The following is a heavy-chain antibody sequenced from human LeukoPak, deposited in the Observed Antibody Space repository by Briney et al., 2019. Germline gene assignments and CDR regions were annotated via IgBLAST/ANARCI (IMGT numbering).Heavy chain of an antibody. V-gene: IGHV1-2*02. CDR2: INPNSGGT. D-gene: IGHD1-20*01. CDR1: GYSLNYYY. J-gene: IGHJ3*02. Sequence: ASVKVSCKASGYSLNYYYIHWARQAPGQGLEWMGWINPNSGGTNYAQTFQGRVTMTRDTFSSTAYMELSRLRSDDTAVYFCAREVTGTTNAFDIWGQGTMVTVSS. CDR3: AREVTGTTNAFDI.